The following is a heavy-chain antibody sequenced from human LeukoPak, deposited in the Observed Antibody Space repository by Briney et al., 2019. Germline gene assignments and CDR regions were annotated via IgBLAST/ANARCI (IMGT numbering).Heavy chain of an antibody. Sequence: PGGSLRLSCAASGFTFSSYAMTWVRQAPGKGLEWVSLISGSGGSTYYGDTVKGRFTISRDNSKNTLYLQMNSLRAEDTAVYYCAKTLHYGHYGKFDYWGQGTLVTVSS. CDR3: AKTLHYGHYGKFDY. V-gene: IGHV3-23*01. CDR1: GFTFSSYA. CDR2: ISGSGGST. D-gene: IGHD4-17*01. J-gene: IGHJ4*02.